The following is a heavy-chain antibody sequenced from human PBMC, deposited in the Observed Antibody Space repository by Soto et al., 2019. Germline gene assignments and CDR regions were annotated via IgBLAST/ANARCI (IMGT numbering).Heavy chain of an antibody. CDR1: GGSISSSSYY. D-gene: IGHD1-1*01. CDR2: IYYSGST. V-gene: IGHV4-39*01. J-gene: IGHJ6*04. Sequence: PSETLSLTCTVSGGSISSSSYYWGWIRQPPGKGLEWIGSIYYSGSTYYNPSLKGRVTISVDTSKNQFSLKLSSVTAADTAVYYCGRWYDLELMDFCGKGTTVPGSS. CDR3: GRWYDLELMDF.